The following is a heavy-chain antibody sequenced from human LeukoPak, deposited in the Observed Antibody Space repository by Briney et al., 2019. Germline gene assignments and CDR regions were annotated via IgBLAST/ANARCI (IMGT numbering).Heavy chain of an antibody. Sequence: GGSLRLSCAASGFTFSSYWMSWVRQAPGKGLEWVANIKQDGSEKYYVDSVKGRFTISRDNAKNSLYLQMNSLGAEDTAVYYCARVGRGFGEFVYYYYYYMDVWGKGTTVTVSS. CDR2: IKQDGSEK. CDR1: GFTFSSYW. CDR3: ARVGRGFGEFVYYYYYYMDV. J-gene: IGHJ6*03. D-gene: IGHD3-10*01. V-gene: IGHV3-7*01.